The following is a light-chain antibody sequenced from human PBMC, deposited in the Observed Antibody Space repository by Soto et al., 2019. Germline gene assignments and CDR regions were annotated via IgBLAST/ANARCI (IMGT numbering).Light chain of an antibody. Sequence: EIVMTQSPATLSVSPGERATLSCRASQSVSSNLAWYQQKPGQAPRLLIYGASTRATGIPARFSGSGSGTEFTLTISSLQSEDFAVDYCQQYNNWTFTFGPGTKLDIK. CDR1: QSVSSN. CDR2: GAS. V-gene: IGKV3-15*01. J-gene: IGKJ3*01. CDR3: QQYNNWTFT.